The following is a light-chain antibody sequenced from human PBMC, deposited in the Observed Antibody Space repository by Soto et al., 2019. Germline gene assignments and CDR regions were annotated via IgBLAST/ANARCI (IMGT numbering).Light chain of an antibody. V-gene: IGKV3-11*01. Sequence: DIVPILARTTLSLSPGQSSTPSCRGSRVGSSYLAWFQQKPGQAPSIVIYDASSRATGIPARFSGSGSGTDFTLTISSLENEDFAMYYCQQHTNWPPAFGQGTRLEI. CDR1: RVGSSY. J-gene: IGKJ5*01. CDR2: DAS. CDR3: QQHTNWPPA.